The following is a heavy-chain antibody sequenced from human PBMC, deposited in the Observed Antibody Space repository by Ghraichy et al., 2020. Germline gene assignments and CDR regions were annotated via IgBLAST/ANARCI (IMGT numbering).Heavy chain of an antibody. CDR3: ARMGGYKAPLWY. CDR1: GASIRTYF. Sequence: SETLSLTCTVSGASIRTYFCSWIRQPPGQGLEWMGDIFYSGSTNYNPSLKSRVTISVDASNNQFSLNLSSVTAADTAVYYCARMGGYKAPLWYWGQGTLVAVSS. J-gene: IGHJ4*02. V-gene: IGHV4-59*01. CDR2: IFYSGST. D-gene: IGHD3-10*01.